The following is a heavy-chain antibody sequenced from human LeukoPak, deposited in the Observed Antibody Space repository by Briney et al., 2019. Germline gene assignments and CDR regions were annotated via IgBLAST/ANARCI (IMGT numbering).Heavy chain of an antibody. CDR1: GGSISSGGYS. Sequence: PSETLSLTCAVSGGSISSGGYSWSWIRQPPGKGLEWIGYIYHSGSTYYNPSLKSRVTISVDRSKNQFSLKLSSVTAADTAVYYCARGPEGITIFGVVTTHGNFDYWGQGTLVTVSS. J-gene: IGHJ4*02. D-gene: IGHD3-3*01. CDR2: IYHSGST. CDR3: ARGPEGITIFGVVTTHGNFDY. V-gene: IGHV4-30-2*01.